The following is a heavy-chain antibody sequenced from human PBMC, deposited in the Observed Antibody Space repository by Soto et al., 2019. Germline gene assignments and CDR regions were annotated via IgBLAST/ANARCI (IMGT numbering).Heavy chain of an antibody. CDR2: IYYTGST. D-gene: IGHD3-3*01. V-gene: IGHV4-59*01. J-gene: IGHJ6*02. CDR3: ARSYPNTIFGVVPSRGLDV. CDR1: GGSISSNY. Sequence: SETLSLSCIVSGGSISSNYWSWIRQPPGKGLEWIGYIYYTGSTNFNPSLKNRVIISVDTSKNQFSLKLSSVTAADTAVYYCARSYPNTIFGVVPSRGLDVWGQGTTVTVSS.